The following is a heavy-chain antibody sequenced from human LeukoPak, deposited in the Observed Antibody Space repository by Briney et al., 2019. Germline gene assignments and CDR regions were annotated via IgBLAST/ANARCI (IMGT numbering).Heavy chain of an antibody. CDR2: TRNKANGYTT. CDR1: GFTVSDHY. J-gene: IGHJ4*01. D-gene: IGHD4-17*01. Sequence: PRGSLRLSCAASGFTVSDHYMDLVRPAPGKRLGWVGRTRNKANGYTTEYAASVKGRFTISRDDSKNSLYLQMNSLKTEDTAVYYCARAVPVGYYFDYWGQGTLVTVSS. V-gene: IGHV3-72*01. CDR3: ARAVPVGYYFDY.